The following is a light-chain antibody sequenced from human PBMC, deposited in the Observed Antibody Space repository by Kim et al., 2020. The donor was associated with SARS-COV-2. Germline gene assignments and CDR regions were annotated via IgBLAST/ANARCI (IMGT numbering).Light chain of an antibody. Sequence: PGETANRSRRASQSVDRYLAWDQLTPDQAPRLLIYGASNRVTGIPARFSASGSGTDFTLTISSLQPEDFAFYYCQQRSDWPPRLTCGGGTKLEI. CDR2: GAS. CDR3: QQRSDWPPRLT. J-gene: IGKJ4*01. CDR1: QSVDRY. V-gene: IGKV3-11*01.